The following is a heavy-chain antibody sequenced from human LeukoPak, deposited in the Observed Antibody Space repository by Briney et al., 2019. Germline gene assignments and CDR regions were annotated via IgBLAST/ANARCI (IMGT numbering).Heavy chain of an antibody. CDR2: ISYDGSNK. V-gene: IGHV3-30*18. D-gene: IGHD3-22*01. CDR1: GFTFSSYG. Sequence: PGGSLRLSCAASGFTFSSYGMHWVRQAPGKGLEWVAVISYDGSNKYYADSVKGRFTISRDNSKNTLYLQMNSLRAEDTAVYYCAKVQINYYDLYYYGMDVWGQGTTVTVSS. J-gene: IGHJ6*02. CDR3: AKVQINYYDLYYYGMDV.